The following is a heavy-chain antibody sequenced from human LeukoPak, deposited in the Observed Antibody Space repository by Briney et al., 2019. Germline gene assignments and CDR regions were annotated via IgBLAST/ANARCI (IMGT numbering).Heavy chain of an antibody. J-gene: IGHJ4*02. CDR1: GGSFSGYY. Sequence: NSSETLSLTCAVYGGSFSGYYWSWNRQPPGKGLEWIGEINHSGSTNYNPSLKSRVTISVDTSKNQFSLNLSSVTAADTAVYYCARVGTYWGQGTLVTVSS. CDR3: ARVGTY. D-gene: IGHD1-1*01. CDR2: INHSGST. V-gene: IGHV4-34*01.